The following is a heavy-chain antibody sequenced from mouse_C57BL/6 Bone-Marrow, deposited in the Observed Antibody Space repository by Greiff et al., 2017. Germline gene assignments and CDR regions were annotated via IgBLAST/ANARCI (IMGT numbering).Heavy chain of an antibody. CDR1: GFTFSSYA. D-gene: IGHD2-4*01. Sequence: EVHLVESRGGLVKPGGSLKLSCAASGFTFSSYAMSWVRQTPEKRLEWVATISDGGSYTYYPDNVKGRFTISRDNAKNNLYLQMSHLKSEDTAMYYCARDRRGLRRGFAYWGQGTLVTVSA. J-gene: IGHJ3*01. V-gene: IGHV5-4*01. CDR3: ARDRRGLRRGFAY. CDR2: ISDGGSYT.